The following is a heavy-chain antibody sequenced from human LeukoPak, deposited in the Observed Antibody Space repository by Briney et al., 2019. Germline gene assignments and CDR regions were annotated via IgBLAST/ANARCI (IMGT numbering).Heavy chain of an antibody. CDR3: ARHKDWTFDY. V-gene: IGHV3-23*01. J-gene: IGHJ4*02. CDR2: ISGSGGST. CDR1: GFTFSSYA. D-gene: IGHD3/OR15-3a*01. Sequence: GGSLRLSCAASGFTFSSYAMSWVRQAPGKGLEWVSAISGSGGSTYYADSVKGRFTISRDNSKNTLYLQMYSLRAEDTAVYYCARHKDWTFDYWGQGTLVTVSS.